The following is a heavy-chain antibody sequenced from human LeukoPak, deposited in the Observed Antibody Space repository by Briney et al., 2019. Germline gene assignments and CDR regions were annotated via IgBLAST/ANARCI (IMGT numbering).Heavy chain of an antibody. CDR2: IYYSGST. Sequence: SGPTLVKPSETLSLTCTVSGGSISSYYWSWIRQPPGKGLEWIGYIYYSGSTNYNPSLKSRVTISVDTSKNQFSLKLSSVTAADTAVYYCARGSSSSWYGIRGQSPRFDYWGQGTLVTVSS. V-gene: IGHV4-59*12. J-gene: IGHJ4*02. CDR1: GGSISSYY. D-gene: IGHD6-13*01. CDR3: ARGSSSSWYGIRGQSPRFDY.